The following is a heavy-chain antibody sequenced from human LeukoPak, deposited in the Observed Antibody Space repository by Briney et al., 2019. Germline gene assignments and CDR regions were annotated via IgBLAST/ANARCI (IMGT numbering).Heavy chain of an antibody. J-gene: IGHJ4*02. CDR2: FDSEHGET. D-gene: IGHD2-15*01. V-gene: IGHV1-24*01. CDR1: GYTLTDLS. CDR3: ATDPVGYCNANGCYSVDY. Sequence: ASVKVFCKISGYTLTDLSMHWVRQAPGKGLVGMGGFDSEHGETVYAQKFQGRLTMTEDTSTHPAYMELSSLRSDDTAVYYCATDPVGYCNANGCYSVDYWGQGTLVTVSS.